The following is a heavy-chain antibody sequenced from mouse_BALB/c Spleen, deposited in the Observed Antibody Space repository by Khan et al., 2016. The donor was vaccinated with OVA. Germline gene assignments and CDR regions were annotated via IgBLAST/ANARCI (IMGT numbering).Heavy chain of an antibody. CDR1: GFTFSTYG. V-gene: IGHV5-6*01. Sequence: EVELVESGGDVVKPGGSLKLSCAASGFTFSTYGMSWVRQTPDKRLEWVATVSTGGHYTYYPDTVKGRFTISRDNAKNTLYRQMSSLKSEDTAMFYCARLAYYYDSEGFAYWGQGTLVTVSA. CDR3: ARLAYYYDSEGFAY. J-gene: IGHJ3*01. D-gene: IGHD1-1*01. CDR2: VSTGGHYT.